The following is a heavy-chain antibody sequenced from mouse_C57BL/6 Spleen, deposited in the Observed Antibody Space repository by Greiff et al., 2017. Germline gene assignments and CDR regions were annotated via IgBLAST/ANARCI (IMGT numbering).Heavy chain of an antibody. D-gene: IGHD1-1*01. V-gene: IGHV1-69*01. CDR2: IDPSDSYT. CDR3: ARYYYGSSYFDWYFDV. J-gene: IGHJ1*03. Sequence: QVQLQQPGAELVMPGASVKLSCKASGYTFTSYWMHWVKQRPGQGLEWIGEIDPSDSYTNYNQKFKGKSTLTVDKSSSTAYMQLSSLTSEDSAVYYCARYYYGSSYFDWYFDVWGTGTTVTVSS. CDR1: GYTFTSYW.